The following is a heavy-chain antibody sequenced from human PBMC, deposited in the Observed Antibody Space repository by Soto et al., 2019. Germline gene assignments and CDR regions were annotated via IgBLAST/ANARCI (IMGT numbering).Heavy chain of an antibody. J-gene: IGHJ4*02. CDR2: IGPESGAT. V-gene: IGHV1-2*02. CDR3: GRGRSGQIVIFY. D-gene: IGHD1-26*01. Sequence: ASVKVSCKASGYTFTGHYIHWVRQAPEQGPEWMGEIGPESGATRYAQRFQGRVTMTRDMSITTVYMELNNLSPDDTAVYYCGRGRSGQIVIFYWGQGTPVTVSS. CDR1: GYTFTGHY.